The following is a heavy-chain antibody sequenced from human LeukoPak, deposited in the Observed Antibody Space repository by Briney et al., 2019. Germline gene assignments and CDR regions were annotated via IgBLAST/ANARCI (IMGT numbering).Heavy chain of an antibody. CDR2: IYDSGST. Sequence: PSETLSLTCTVSGGSISYYYWSWIRQPPGKGLEWIGYIYDSGSTNYNPSLKSRVTISVDTSKNQFSLKLSSMTAADTALYYCARGEVPFFDYWGQGTLVTVSS. V-gene: IGHV4-59*01. CDR3: ARGEVPFFDY. CDR1: GGSISYYY. D-gene: IGHD1-26*01. J-gene: IGHJ4*02.